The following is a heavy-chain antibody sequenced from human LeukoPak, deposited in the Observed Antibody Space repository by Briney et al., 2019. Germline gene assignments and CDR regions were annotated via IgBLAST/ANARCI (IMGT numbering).Heavy chain of an antibody. CDR2: ISGSGGST. CDR3: ALPRHYYDSSGYYYAGEYFQH. J-gene: IGHJ1*01. Sequence: GGSLRLSCAASGFTFSSYAMSWVRQAPRKGLEWVSAISGSGGSTYYADSVKGLFTISRDNSKNTLYLQMNSLRAEDTAVYYCALPRHYYDSSGYYYAGEYFQHWGQGTLVTVSS. V-gene: IGHV3-23*01. D-gene: IGHD3-22*01. CDR1: GFTFSSYA.